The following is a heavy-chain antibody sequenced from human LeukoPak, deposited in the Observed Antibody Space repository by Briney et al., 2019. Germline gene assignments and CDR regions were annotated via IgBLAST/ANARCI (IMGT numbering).Heavy chain of an antibody. D-gene: IGHD2-2*01. V-gene: IGHV1-46*01. J-gene: IGHJ6*02. CDR1: GYTFTTYY. CDR2: INPSGGST. Sequence: ASVKVSCKASGYTFTTYYIHWVRQAPGQGLEWMGIINPSGGSTTYAQAFQGRVTMTRDTSTSTVYMELRSLRSEDTAVYYCARPIVVNYYGMDVWGQGTTVTVSS. CDR3: ARPIVVNYYGMDV.